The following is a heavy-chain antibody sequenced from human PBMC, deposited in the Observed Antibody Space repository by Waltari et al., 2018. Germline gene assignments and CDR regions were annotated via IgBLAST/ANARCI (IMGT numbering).Heavy chain of an antibody. Sequence: QLQLQESGPGLVKPSETLSLTCTVSGGSISSRNYYWGWIRQPPGKGLVWIGTINYSGSTKYNPSLKSRVTISVDTSKNQFSLNLRSVTAADTAIYYCARQYDFYDSSGYLDYWGQGILGTVSS. J-gene: IGHJ4*02. CDR3: ARQYDFYDSSGYLDY. D-gene: IGHD3-22*01. CDR1: GGSISSRNYY. V-gene: IGHV4-39*07. CDR2: INYSGST.